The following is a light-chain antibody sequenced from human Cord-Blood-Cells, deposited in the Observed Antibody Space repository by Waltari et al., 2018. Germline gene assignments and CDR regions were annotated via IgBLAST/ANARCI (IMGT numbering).Light chain of an antibody. J-gene: IGKJ1*01. CDR3: QQDGSSQWT. CDR2: GAS. CDR1: QSVSSSY. Sequence: EIVLTQSPGTLSLSPGERATLFCRASQSVSSSYLAWYQQKPGQAPRLLIYGASSRATGIADRFSGSGSGTDFTLTISRLEPEDGAVYYCQQDGSSQWTFGQGTKVEIK. V-gene: IGKV3-20*01.